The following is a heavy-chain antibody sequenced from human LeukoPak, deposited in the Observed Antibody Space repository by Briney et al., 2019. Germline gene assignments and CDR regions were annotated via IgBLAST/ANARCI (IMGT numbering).Heavy chain of an antibody. V-gene: IGHV3-9*01. CDR3: SKDRGGMVRGTDY. CDR1: GFTFEDYA. D-gene: IGHD3-10*01. Sequence: GRSLGLSCAASGFTFEDYAMHWVRQAPGKGLEWVSGITWNSGNIGYADSVKGRFTISRDNAKNSLYLQMNSLRVEDTALYYCSKDRGGMVRGTDYWGQGTLVTVSS. J-gene: IGHJ4*02. CDR2: ITWNSGNI.